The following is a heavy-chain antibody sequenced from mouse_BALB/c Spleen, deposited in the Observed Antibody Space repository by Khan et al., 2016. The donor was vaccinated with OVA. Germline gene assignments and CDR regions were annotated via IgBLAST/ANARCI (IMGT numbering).Heavy chain of an antibody. D-gene: IGHD1-1*01. CDR3: ARTYGSWAMDY. CDR1: GDSINSGF. V-gene: IGHV3-8*02. J-gene: IGHJ4*01. Sequence: EVKLLESGPSLVKPSQTLSLTCSVTGDSINSGFWNWIRKFPGNKFEYLGYITYSGNIYYNPSLKSRISITRDTAKSQYYLQLKSVTTEDTATYYCARTYGSWAMDYWGQGTSVTVSS. CDR2: ITYSGNI.